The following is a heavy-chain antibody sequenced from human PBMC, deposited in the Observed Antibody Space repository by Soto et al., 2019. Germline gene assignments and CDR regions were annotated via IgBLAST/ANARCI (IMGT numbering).Heavy chain of an antibody. Sequence: ASVKVSCKASGYTFTSYDINWVRQATGQGLGWMGWMNPNSGNTGYAQKFQGRVTMTRNTSISTAYMELSSLRSEDTAVYYCARGAYDSWSGYYPSYYYYYMDVWGKGTTVTVSS. V-gene: IGHV1-8*01. J-gene: IGHJ6*03. CDR3: ARGAYDSWSGYYPSYYYYYMDV. CDR2: MNPNSGNT. CDR1: GYTFTSYD. D-gene: IGHD3-3*01.